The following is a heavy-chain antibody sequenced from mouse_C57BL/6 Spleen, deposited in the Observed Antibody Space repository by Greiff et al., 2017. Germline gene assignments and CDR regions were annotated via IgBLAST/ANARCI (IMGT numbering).Heavy chain of an antibody. Sequence: QVQLKQSGAELVRPGTSVKVSCKASGYAFTNYLIEWVKQRPGQGLEWIGVINPGSGGTNYNEKFKGKATLTADKSSSTAYMQLSSLTSEDSAVYFCARSGFYYYGSSYVRGDYFDYWGQGTTLTVSS. CDR2: INPGSGGT. J-gene: IGHJ2*01. CDR1: GYAFTNYL. V-gene: IGHV1-54*01. CDR3: ARSGFYYYGSSYVRGDYFDY. D-gene: IGHD1-1*01.